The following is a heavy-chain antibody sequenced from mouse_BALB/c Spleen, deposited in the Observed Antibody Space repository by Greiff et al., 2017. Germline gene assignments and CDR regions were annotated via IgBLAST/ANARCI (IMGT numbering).Heavy chain of an antibody. V-gene: IGHV1-7*01. Sequence: VQLQQSGAELAKPGASVKMSCKASGYTFTSYWMHWVKQRPGQGLEWIGYINPSTGYTEYNQKFKDKATLTADKSSSTAYMQLSSLTSEDSAVYYCARTLIYYGSMDYWGQGTSVTVSA. D-gene: IGHD2-2*01. J-gene: IGHJ4*01. CDR2: INPSTGYT. CDR3: ARTLIYYGSMDY. CDR1: GYTFTSYW.